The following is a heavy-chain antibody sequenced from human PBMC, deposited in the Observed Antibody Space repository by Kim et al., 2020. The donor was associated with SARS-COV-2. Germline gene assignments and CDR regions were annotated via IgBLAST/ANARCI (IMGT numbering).Heavy chain of an antibody. CDR1: GGSISSSSYY. V-gene: IGHV4-39*01. CDR2: IYYSGST. Sequence: SETLSLTCTVSGGSISSSSYYWGWIRQPPGKGLEWIGSIYYSGSTYYNPSLKSRVTISVDTSKNQFSLKLSSVTAADTAVYYCARHGWSTAMVMFPRGFDPWGQGTLVTVSS. CDR3: ARHGWSTAMVMFPRGFDP. J-gene: IGHJ5*02. D-gene: IGHD5-18*01.